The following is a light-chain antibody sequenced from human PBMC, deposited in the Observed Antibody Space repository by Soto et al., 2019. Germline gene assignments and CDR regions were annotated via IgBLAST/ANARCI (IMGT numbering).Light chain of an antibody. CDR1: SSDVGGYDY. CDR2: EVS. J-gene: IGLJ1*01. Sequence: QSVLTQPASVSGSPGQSMTMSCTGTSSDVGGYDYVSWYQQHPGKAPKLMIYEVSNRPSGVSNRFSGSKSGNTASLTISGLQADDEADYYCSSYTSSSTYVFGTGTKVTVL. CDR3: SSYTSSSTYV. V-gene: IGLV2-14*01.